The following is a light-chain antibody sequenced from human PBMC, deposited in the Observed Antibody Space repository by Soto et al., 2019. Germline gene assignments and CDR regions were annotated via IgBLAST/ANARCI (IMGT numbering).Light chain of an antibody. CDR1: LSVDIY. CDR2: DAS. J-gene: IGKJ4*01. V-gene: IGKV3-11*01. Sequence: EIVLTQSPATLSLSPGEGATLSCRSSLSVDIYLAWYQQKPGQAPRLLIYDASNRAAGIPARFSGSGSKTDFAHTIRSLEPEDFAVYYCQQRSNWPLTFGGGTNLEIK. CDR3: QQRSNWPLT.